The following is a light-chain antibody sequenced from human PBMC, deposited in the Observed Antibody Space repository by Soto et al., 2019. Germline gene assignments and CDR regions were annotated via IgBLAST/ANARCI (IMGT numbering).Light chain of an antibody. V-gene: IGKV1-27*01. J-gene: IGKJ4*01. CDR3: QKYNSAPLSLT. Sequence: DIQMTQSPSSLSASVGDRVTITCRASQGISNYLAWYQQKPGKVPKLLIYAASTLQSGVPSRFSGSGSGTDFTLTISSQQPEDVATYYCQKYNSAPLSLTFGGGTKVEIK. CDR2: AAS. CDR1: QGISNY.